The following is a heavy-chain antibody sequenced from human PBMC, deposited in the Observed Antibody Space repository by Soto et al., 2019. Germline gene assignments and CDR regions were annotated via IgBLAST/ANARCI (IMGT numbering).Heavy chain of an antibody. Sequence: PGGSLRLSCAASGFTFTTYAMTWVRQAPGTGLEWVSAISGSGGSTYYADSVKGRFTISRDNSKNTLDLQMNSLRAGDMAVYYCAKDLHWFAMDVWGQGTTVTVSS. J-gene: IGHJ6*02. CDR1: GFTFTTYA. V-gene: IGHV3-23*01. D-gene: IGHD3-10*01. CDR3: AKDLHWFAMDV. CDR2: ISGSGGST.